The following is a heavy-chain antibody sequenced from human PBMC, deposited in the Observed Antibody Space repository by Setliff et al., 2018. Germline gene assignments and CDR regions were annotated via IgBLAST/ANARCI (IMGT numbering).Heavy chain of an antibody. J-gene: IGHJ4*02. D-gene: IGHD6-19*01. V-gene: IGHV4-59*01. Sequence: SETLSLTCIVSGDSISGYFWSWIRQAPGKGLEWIGYIQKRGSTTTKYNPSLGSRISMSIDTSKNQFSLQLSSVSDGDTAVYYCARDQFSSGWYAPPESYFDCCGQGIQVTVSS. CDR2: IQKRGSTTT. CDR3: ARDQFSSGWYAPPESYFDC. CDR1: GDSISGYF.